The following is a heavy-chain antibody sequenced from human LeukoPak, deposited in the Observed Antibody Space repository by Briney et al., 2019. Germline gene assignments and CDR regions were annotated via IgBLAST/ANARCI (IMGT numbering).Heavy chain of an antibody. CDR3: ATNYYGSGSYTYYLDY. Sequence: SVKVSCKASGGTFSSYTISWVRQAPGQGLEWMGRIIPILGIANYAQKFQGRVTITADKSTSTAYMELSSLRSEDTAVYYCATNYYGSGSYTYYLDYWGQGTLVTVSS. V-gene: IGHV1-69*02. CDR1: GGTFSSYT. D-gene: IGHD3-10*01. CDR2: IIPILGIA. J-gene: IGHJ4*02.